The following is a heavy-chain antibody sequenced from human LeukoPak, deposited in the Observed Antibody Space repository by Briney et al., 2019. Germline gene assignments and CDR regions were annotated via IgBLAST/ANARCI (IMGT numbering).Heavy chain of an antibody. Sequence: SETLSLTCTVSGGSISSGGYYWSWLRQHPGTGLEWIGYIYYSGSTYYNPSLKSRVTISVDTSKNQFSLKLSSVTAADTAVYYCARVGYYDSSGYYYPIDYWGQGTLVTVSS. CDR1: GGSISSGGYY. V-gene: IGHV4-31*03. J-gene: IGHJ4*02. CDR3: ARVGYYDSSGYYYPIDY. D-gene: IGHD3-22*01. CDR2: IYYSGST.